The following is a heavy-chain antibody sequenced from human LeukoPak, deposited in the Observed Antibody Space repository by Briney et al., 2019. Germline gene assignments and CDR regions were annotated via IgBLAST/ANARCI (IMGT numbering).Heavy chain of an antibody. CDR1: GFTFSSYS. V-gene: IGHV3-21*01. J-gene: IGHJ6*04. Sequence: GGSLRLSCAASGFTFSSYSMNWVRQAPGKGLEWVSSISSSSSYIYYADSVKGRFTISRDNAKNSLYLQMNSLRAEDTAVYYCARASLDIVVVAAATYGMDVWGKGTTVTVSS. CDR2: ISSSSSYI. D-gene: IGHD2-15*01. CDR3: ARASLDIVVVAAATYGMDV.